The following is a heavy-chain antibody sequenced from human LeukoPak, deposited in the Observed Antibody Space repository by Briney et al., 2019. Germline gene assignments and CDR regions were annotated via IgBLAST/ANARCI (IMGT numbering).Heavy chain of an antibody. Sequence: GASVKVSCKASGYTFTSYGISWVRQAPGQGLEWMGWISAYNGNTNYAQKLQGRVTMTTDTSTSTAYMELRSLRSDDTAVYYCARAGGPGVELRNGEKLKSYYYYGMGVWGQGTTVTVSS. CDR2: ISAYNGNT. V-gene: IGHV1-18*01. J-gene: IGHJ6*02. D-gene: IGHD1-26*01. CDR3: ARAGGPGVELRNGEKLKSYYYYGMGV. CDR1: GYTFTSYG.